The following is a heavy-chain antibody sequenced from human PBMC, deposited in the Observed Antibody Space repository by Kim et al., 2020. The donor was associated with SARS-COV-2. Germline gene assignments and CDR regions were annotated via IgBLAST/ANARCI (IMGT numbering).Heavy chain of an antibody. Sequence: SETLSLTCTVSGGSISSYYWSWIRQSPGKGLEWIGHIYYSESTNFNPSLKSRLTISVDTYKNQFSLKLSSVTAADTAVYYCARARYCINDVCHRSFYYY. D-gene: IGHD2-8*01. CDR3: ARARYCINDVCHRSFYYY. V-gene: IGHV4-59*13. J-gene: IGHJ6*01. CDR2: IYYSEST. CDR1: GGSISSYY.